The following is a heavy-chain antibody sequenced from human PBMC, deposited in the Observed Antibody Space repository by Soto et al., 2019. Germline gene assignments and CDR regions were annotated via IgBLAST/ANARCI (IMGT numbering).Heavy chain of an antibody. V-gene: IGHV4-34*01. Sequence: SETLSLTCAVLGGSFSGYYWSWIRQSPGKGLEWIGEINDSRITNYNPSLKSRVTISVDTSKKQFSLKLSSVTAADTAVYYCALGRPRGTDYWGQGTLVTVSS. D-gene: IGHD1-26*01. CDR2: INDSRIT. J-gene: IGHJ4*02. CDR1: GGSFSGYY. CDR3: ALGRPRGTDY.